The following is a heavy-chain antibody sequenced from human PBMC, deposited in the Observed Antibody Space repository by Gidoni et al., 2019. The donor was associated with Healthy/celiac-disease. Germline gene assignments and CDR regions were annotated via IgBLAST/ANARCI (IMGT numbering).Heavy chain of an antibody. CDR2: IYYNGST. V-gene: IGHV4-39*01. J-gene: IGHJ6*02. CDR1: GGSISSSSYY. CDR3: ARQLWSNYYYYGMDV. D-gene: IGHD5-18*01. Sequence: QLQLQESGPGLVKPSETLSLTCTVSGGSISSSSYYWGWIRPPPGKGLEWIGSIYYNGSTYYNPSLKSRVTISVDTSKNQFSLKLSSVTAADTAVYYCARQLWSNYYYYGMDVWGQGTTVTVSS.